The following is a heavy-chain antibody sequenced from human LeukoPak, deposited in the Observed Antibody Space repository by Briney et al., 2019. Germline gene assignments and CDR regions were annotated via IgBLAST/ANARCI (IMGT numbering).Heavy chain of an antibody. J-gene: IGHJ4*02. D-gene: IGHD2-15*01. CDR3: AKGGDSTSTRPDY. Sequence: GGGLRLSCAASRFTFSSYAMSWVRQAPGKGLEWVSAISGSGDNTLYADSVKGRFTISRDNSKNTQDLQMSSLRADDTAVYYCAKGGDSTSTRPDYWGQGTLVTVPS. V-gene: IGHV3-23*01. CDR1: RFTFSSYA. CDR2: ISGSGDNT.